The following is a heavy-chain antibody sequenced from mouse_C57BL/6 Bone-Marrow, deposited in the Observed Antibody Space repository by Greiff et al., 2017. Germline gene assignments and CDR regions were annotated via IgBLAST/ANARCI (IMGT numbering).Heavy chain of an antibody. CDR1: GYTFTDYE. Sequence: VHLVESGAELVRPGASVTLSCKASGYTFTDYEMHWVKQTPVHGLEWIGAIDPETGGTAYNQKFKGKAILTADKSSSTAYMELRSLTSEDSAVYYCTRSPYGNFYFDYWGQGTTLTVSS. CDR3: TRSPYGNFYFDY. J-gene: IGHJ2*01. CDR2: IDPETGGT. V-gene: IGHV1-15*01. D-gene: IGHD2-1*01.